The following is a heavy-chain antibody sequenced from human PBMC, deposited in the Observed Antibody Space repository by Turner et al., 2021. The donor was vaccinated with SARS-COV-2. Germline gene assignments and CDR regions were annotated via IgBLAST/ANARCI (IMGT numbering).Heavy chain of an antibody. CDR3: ARDLSTYDYFDY. J-gene: IGHJ4*02. D-gene: IGHD2-21*01. V-gene: IGHV3-30-3*01. Sequence: QVQLVESGGGVVQPGRSLRLSGAASGFTFSSYAMHWVRQAPGKGLEWVAVISYDGSNKYYADSVKGRFTISRDNSKNTLYLQMNSLRAEDTAVYYCARDLSTYDYFDYWGQGTLVTVSS. CDR1: GFTFSSYA. CDR2: ISYDGSNK.